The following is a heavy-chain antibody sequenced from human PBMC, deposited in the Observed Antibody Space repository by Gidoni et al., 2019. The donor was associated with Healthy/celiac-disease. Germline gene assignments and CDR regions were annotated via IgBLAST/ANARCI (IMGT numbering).Heavy chain of an antibody. J-gene: IGHJ4*02. Sequence: EVQLVESGGGLVKPGGSLRLSCAASGFPFSSYSMNWVRQAPGKGLEWVSSISSSSSYIYYADSVKGRFTISRDNAKNSLYLQMNSLRAEDTAVYYCAREIAAAGPFFDYWGQGTLVTVSS. V-gene: IGHV3-21*01. CDR1: GFPFSSYS. CDR2: ISSSSSYI. D-gene: IGHD6-13*01. CDR3: AREIAAAGPFFDY.